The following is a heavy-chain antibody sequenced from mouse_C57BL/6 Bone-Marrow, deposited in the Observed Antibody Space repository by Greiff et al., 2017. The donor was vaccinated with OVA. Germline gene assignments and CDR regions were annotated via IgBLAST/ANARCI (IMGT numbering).Heavy chain of an antibody. CDR3: ARDWAWFAY. J-gene: IGHJ3*01. CDR1: GYTFTSYG. D-gene: IGHD4-1*01. Sequence: SGAELARPGASVKLSCKASGYTFTSYGISWVKQRTGQGLEWIGEIYPRSGNTYYNEKFKGKATLTADKSSSTAYMELRSLTSEDSAVYFCARDWAWFAYWGQGTLVTVSA. CDR2: IYPRSGNT. V-gene: IGHV1-81*01.